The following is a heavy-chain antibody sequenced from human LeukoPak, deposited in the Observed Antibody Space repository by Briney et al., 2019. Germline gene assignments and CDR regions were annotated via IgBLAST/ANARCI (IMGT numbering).Heavy chain of an antibody. CDR2: IYSGGST. D-gene: IGHD6-13*01. Sequence: GGSLRLSCAASGFTVSSNYMSWVRQAPGEGLEWVSVIYSGGSTYYADSVKGRFTISRDNSKNTLYLQMNSLRAEDTAVYYCARTAAGMFDYWGQGTLVTVSS. V-gene: IGHV3-66*01. J-gene: IGHJ4*02. CDR1: GFTVSSNY. CDR3: ARTAAGMFDY.